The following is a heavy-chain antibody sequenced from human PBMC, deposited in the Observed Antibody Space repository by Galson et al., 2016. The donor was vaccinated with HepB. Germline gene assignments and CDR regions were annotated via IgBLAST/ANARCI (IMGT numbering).Heavy chain of an antibody. Sequence: CAISGDSVSSNRSAWNWIRQSPSRGLEWLGRTYYRSKFYNEYAVSVNSRISVTPDTSKNQFSLQLSSVTPEDTAIYYCARVNNWNYDHWFDSWGLGTLVTVSS. CDR1: GDSVSSNRSA. CDR3: ARVNNWNYDHWFDS. J-gene: IGHJ5*01. V-gene: IGHV6-1*01. CDR2: TYYRSKFYN. D-gene: IGHD1-7*01.